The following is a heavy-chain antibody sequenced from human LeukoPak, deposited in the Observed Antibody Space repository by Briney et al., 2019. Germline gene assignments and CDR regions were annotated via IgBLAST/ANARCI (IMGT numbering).Heavy chain of an antibody. V-gene: IGHV3-74*01. Sequence: PGGSLRLSGAASGFTFSRYLMHWVRQAPGKGLVWVSRINSDGSSTNYADSVKGRFTISRDNAKNTLYLQMNSLRAEDTAVYYCARSDSSAYGNYWGQGTLVTVSS. D-gene: IGHD3-22*01. J-gene: IGHJ4*02. CDR1: GFTFSRYL. CDR3: ARSDSSAYGNY. CDR2: INSDGSST.